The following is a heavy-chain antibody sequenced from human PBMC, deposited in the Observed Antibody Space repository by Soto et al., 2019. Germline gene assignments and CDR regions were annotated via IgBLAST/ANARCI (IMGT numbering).Heavy chain of an antibody. CDR3: AGTYGSGSSNAFDI. V-gene: IGHV3-11*01. Sequence: QVQLVESGGGLVKPGGSLRLSCAASGFTFSDYYMSWIRQAPGKGLEWVSYISSSGSTIYYADSVKGRFTISRDNAKNLLYLQMNSLRAEDAAVYYCAGTYGSGSSNAFDIWGQGTMVTVSS. CDR1: GFTFSDYY. CDR2: ISSSGSTI. J-gene: IGHJ3*02. D-gene: IGHD3-10*01.